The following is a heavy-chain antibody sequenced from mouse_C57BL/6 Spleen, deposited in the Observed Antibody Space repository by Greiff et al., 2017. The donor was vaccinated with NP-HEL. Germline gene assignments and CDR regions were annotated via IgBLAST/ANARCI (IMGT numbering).Heavy chain of an antibody. Sequence: QVQLQQSDAELVKPGASVKISCKVSGYTFTDHTIHWMKQRPEQGLEWIGYIYPRDGSTNYNEKFKSKATLTVDTSSSTAYMQLSSLTSEDSAVYYCAIYYDYDGRGFAYWGQGTLVTVSA. J-gene: IGHJ3*01. CDR2: IYPRDGST. CDR1: GYTFTDHT. V-gene: IGHV1-78*01. D-gene: IGHD2-4*01. CDR3: AIYYDYDGRGFAY.